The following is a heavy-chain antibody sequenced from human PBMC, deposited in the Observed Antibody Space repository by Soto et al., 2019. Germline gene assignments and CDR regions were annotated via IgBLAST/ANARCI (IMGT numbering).Heavy chain of an antibody. CDR2: IYICGST. CDR3: AIPEPTTNQTLQLWNLYYYYYGMDV. Sequence: PGLSLRLSRAAYGSSVSSHYLSCVRQAPFTCVEWAAFIYICGSTYDACSVQGRFTILIDNSNNTLYLQINSLRAEDTAVYYCAIPEPTTNQTLQLWNLYYYYYGMDVWGQGTTVTVSS. D-gene: IGHD5-18*01. J-gene: IGHJ6*02. V-gene: IGHV3-53*01. CDR1: GSSVSSHY.